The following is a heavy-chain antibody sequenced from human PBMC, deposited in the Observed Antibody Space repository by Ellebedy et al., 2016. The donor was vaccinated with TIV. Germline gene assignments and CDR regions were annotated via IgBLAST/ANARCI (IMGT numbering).Heavy chain of an antibody. CDR1: GFTVSSNY. Sequence: GESLKISCVASGFTVSSNYMFWVRQAPGKGLEWVALQHSTDIPYYADSVRGRFTVSRDDSQNKLFLQMNNLRGDDTAVYYCARTDCSGRSCYSFFNHWGQGTLVTVS. CDR3: ARTDCSGRSCYSFFNH. D-gene: IGHD2-8*02. CDR2: QHSTDIP. J-gene: IGHJ1*01. V-gene: IGHV3-53*01.